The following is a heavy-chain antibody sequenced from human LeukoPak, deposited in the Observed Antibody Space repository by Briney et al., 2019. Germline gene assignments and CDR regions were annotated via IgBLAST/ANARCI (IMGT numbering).Heavy chain of an antibody. CDR3: ARDSHDDILTGYYVLFDY. V-gene: IGHV3-21*01. D-gene: IGHD3-9*01. CDR1: GFTFSSYS. J-gene: IGHJ4*02. CDR2: ISSSSSYI. Sequence: GGSLRLTCAASGFTFSSYSMCWVRQAPARGLEWVSSISSSSSYIYYADSVKGRFTISRDNAKNSLYLQMNSLRAEDTAVYYCARDSHDDILTGYYVLFDYWGQGTLVTVSS.